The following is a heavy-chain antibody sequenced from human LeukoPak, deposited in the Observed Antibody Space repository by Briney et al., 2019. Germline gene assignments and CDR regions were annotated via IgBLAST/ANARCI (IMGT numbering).Heavy chain of an antibody. J-gene: IGHJ4*02. V-gene: IGHV1-18*04. Sequence: ASVKVSCKASGYTFTGYYMHWVRQAPGQGLEWMGWISAYNGNTNYAQKLQGRVTMTTDTSTSTAYMELRSLRSDDTAVYYCARHPLYYYDSSGYNDYWGQGTLVTVSS. D-gene: IGHD3-22*01. CDR2: ISAYNGNT. CDR3: ARHPLYYYDSSGYNDY. CDR1: GYTFTGYY.